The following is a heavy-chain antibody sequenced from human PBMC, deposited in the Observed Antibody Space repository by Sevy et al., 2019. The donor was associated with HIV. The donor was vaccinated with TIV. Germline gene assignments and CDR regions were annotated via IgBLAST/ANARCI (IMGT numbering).Heavy chain of an antibody. CDR2: IKKDGSEK. J-gene: IGHJ6*02. V-gene: IGHV3-7*03. Sequence: GGSLRLSCAASGFTFSSYWMSWVRQAPGKGLEWVANIKKDGSEKYYVDSLKGRFTISRDNAKNSLYLQMNSLRVEDTAMYYCARDCSSTNCLWGLDVWGQGTTVTVSS. CDR1: GFTFSSYW. CDR3: ARDCSSTNCLWGLDV. D-gene: IGHD2-2*01.